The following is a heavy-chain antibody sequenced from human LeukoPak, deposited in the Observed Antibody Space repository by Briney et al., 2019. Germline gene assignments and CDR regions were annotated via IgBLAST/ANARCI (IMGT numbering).Heavy chain of an antibody. D-gene: IGHD6-19*01. CDR3: AKDVEGIAVAGLPALYYFDY. CDR2: ISGSGGST. J-gene: IGHJ4*02. Sequence: TGGSLRLSCAASGFTFSNAWMSWVRQAPGKGLEWVSAISGSGGSTYYADSVKGRFTISRDNSKNTLYLQMNSLRAEDTAVYYCAKDVEGIAVAGLPALYYFDYWGQGTLVTVSS. V-gene: IGHV3-23*01. CDR1: GFTFSNAW.